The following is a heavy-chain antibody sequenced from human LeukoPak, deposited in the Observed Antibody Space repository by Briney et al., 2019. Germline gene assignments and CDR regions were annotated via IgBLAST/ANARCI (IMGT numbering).Heavy chain of an antibody. J-gene: IGHJ3*02. Sequence: GGSLRLSCAASGFTFSSYGMHWVRQAPGKGLEWVAVISSDGSNKYYADSVKGRFTISRDNSKNTLYLQMNSLRAEDTAVYYCAKVGGCSSTSCYHDAFDIWGQGTMVTVSS. V-gene: IGHV3-30*18. CDR3: AKVGGCSSTSCYHDAFDI. CDR1: GFTFSSYG. D-gene: IGHD2-2*01. CDR2: ISSDGSNK.